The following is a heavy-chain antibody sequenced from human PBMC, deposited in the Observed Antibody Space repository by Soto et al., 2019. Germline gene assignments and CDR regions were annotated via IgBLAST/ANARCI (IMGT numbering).Heavy chain of an antibody. J-gene: IGHJ6*02. CDR1: GGSFSGYY. V-gene: IGHV4-34*01. CDR2: INHSGST. Sequence: SETLSLTCAVYGGSFSGYYWSWIRQPPRKGLEWIGEINHSGSTNYNPSLKSRVTISVDTSKDQFSLKLSSVTAADTAVYYCARGLLWFGELLFVRRYYYGMDVWGQGTTVTVSS. CDR3: ARGLLWFGELLFVRRYYYGMDV. D-gene: IGHD3-10*01.